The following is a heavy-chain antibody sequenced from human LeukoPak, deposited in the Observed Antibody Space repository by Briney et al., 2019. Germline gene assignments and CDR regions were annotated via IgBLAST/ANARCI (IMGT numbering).Heavy chain of an antibody. CDR2: IYYSGST. CDR1: GGSISSSSYH. V-gene: IGHV4-39*01. J-gene: IGHJ3*02. D-gene: IGHD5-18*01. CDR3: ARNYLDTPVAFDI. Sequence: TVTLSLTCTVSGGSISSSSYHWGWIRQPPGKGLEWIGSIYYSGSTYYNPSLKSRVTISVDTSKNQFSLKLSSVTAADTAVYYCARNYLDTPVAFDIWGQGTMVTVSS.